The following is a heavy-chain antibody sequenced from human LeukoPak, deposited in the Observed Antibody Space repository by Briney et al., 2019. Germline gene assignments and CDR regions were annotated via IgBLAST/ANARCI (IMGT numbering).Heavy chain of an antibody. J-gene: IGHJ4*02. CDR1: GFTFSSYA. CDR2: ITGSGTFT. D-gene: IGHD6-19*01. CDR3: AKRSAESSGYFDY. V-gene: IGHV3-23*01. Sequence: GGSLRLSCAASGFTFSSYAMHWVRQAPGKGLEWVSAITGSGTFTDYADSVKGRFTISRDNSKNTLYLQMNSLRAEDTAVYYCAKRSAESSGYFDYWGQGTLVTVSS.